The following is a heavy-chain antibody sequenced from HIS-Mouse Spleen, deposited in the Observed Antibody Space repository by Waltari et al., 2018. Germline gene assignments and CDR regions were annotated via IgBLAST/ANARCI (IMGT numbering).Heavy chain of an antibody. V-gene: IGHV1-2*02. J-gene: IGHJ6*02. CDR1: GYTFTGYY. CDR2: VNPNSGGT. D-gene: IGHD3-10*01. CDR3: ARDYYGSGSYYYYYGMDV. Sequence: QVQLVQSGAEVKKPGASVKVSCKASGYTFTGYYMHWVRQAPGQGLEWMGLVNPNSGGTNYEQKFQGRVTMTRDTSISTAYMELSRLRSDDTAVYYCARDYYGSGSYYYYYGMDVWGQGTTVTVSS.